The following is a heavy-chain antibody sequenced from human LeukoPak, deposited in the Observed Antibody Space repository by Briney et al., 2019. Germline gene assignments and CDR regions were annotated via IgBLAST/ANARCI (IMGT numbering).Heavy chain of an antibody. CDR2: ISYDGSNK. Sequence: GGSLRLSCAASGFTFSSYGMHWVRQAPGKGLEWVAVISYDGSNKYYADSVKGRFTISRDNSKNTLYLQMNSLRAEDTAAYYCAKDRSGSYEAFDIWGQGTMVTVSS. D-gene: IGHD1-26*01. V-gene: IGHV3-30*18. J-gene: IGHJ3*02. CDR1: GFTFSSYG. CDR3: AKDRSGSYEAFDI.